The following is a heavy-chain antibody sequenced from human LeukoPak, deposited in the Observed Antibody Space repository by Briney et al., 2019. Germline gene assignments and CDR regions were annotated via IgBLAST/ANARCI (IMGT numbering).Heavy chain of an antibody. CDR1: GFTFSRYW. V-gene: IGHV3-74*01. J-gene: IGHJ5*02. D-gene: IGHD3-10*01. CDR2: INSDGSRA. CDR3: AKDLMRDLWFEES. Sequence: PGGSLRLSCEASGFTFSRYWMHWVRQAPGKGLVWVSRINSDGSRATYADSVRGRFTISRDNAKNTLYLQMNSLRVEDTAMYYCAKDLMRDLWFEESWGQGTLVTVSS.